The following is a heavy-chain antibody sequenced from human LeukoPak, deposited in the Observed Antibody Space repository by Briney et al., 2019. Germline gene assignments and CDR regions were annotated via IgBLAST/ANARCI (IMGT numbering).Heavy chain of an antibody. Sequence: SETLYLTCTVSGGSIRSCYWSWIRQPAGKGLEWIGRIYTTGSTNYNPSLKSRVTLSVDTSKNQFSLKLSSVTAADTAVYYCARGAYYYDYWGQGTLVTVSS. CDR2: IYTTGST. J-gene: IGHJ4*02. V-gene: IGHV4-4*07. CDR3: ARGAYYYDY. CDR1: GGSIRSCY.